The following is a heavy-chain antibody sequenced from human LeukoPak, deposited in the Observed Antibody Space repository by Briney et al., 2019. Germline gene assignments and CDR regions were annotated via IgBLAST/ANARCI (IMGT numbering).Heavy chain of an antibody. D-gene: IGHD5-24*01. CDR2: IRYDGSNK. J-gene: IGHJ4*02. Sequence: GGSLRLSCAASGFTFSSYGMHWVRQAPGKGLEWVAFIRYDGSNKYYADSVKGRFTISRDNSKNTLYLQMNSLRAEDTAVYNCAKDNSGDGYNAYFDYWGQGTLVTVSS. V-gene: IGHV3-30*02. CDR3: AKDNSGDGYNAYFDY. CDR1: GFTFSSYG.